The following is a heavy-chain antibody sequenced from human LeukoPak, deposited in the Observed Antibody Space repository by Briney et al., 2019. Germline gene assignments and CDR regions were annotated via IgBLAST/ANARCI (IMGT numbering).Heavy chain of an antibody. J-gene: IGHJ3*02. CDR3: ASWSVHGSGSYYGDAFDI. V-gene: IGHV4-4*08. D-gene: IGHD3-10*01. CDR1: CGSINNFY. CDR2: IYTSGST. Sequence: SETLSLTCTVSCGSINNFYWTWIRHRPGKGLEWIGRIYTSGSTNYNPSLKSRVTISVDTSKNQFSLKLSSVTAADTAVYYCASWSVHGSGSYYGDAFDIWGQGTMVTVSS.